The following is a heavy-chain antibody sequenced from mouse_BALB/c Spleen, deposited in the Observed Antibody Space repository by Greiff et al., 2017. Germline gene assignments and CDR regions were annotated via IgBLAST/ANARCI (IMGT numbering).Heavy chain of an antibody. CDR3: TRAFGNYAMDY. CDR1: GYTFTSYW. CDR2: IYPGSGST. D-gene: IGHD1-1*02. Sequence: LKQPGSELVRPGASVKLSCKASGYTFTSYWMHWVKQRHGQGLEWIGNIYPGSGSTNYDEKFKSKGTLTVDTSSSTAYMHLSSLTSEDSAVYYCTRAFGNYAMDYWGQGTSVTVSS. V-gene: IGHV1S22*01. J-gene: IGHJ4*01.